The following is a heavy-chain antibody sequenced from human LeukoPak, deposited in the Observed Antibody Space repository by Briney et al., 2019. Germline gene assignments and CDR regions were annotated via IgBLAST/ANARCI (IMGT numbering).Heavy chain of an antibody. CDR1: GYTFTAYY. J-gene: IGHJ4*02. CDR3: ARDFPSSGWYHPFDY. CDR2: INPNSGGT. Sequence: ASVKVSSKASGYTFTAYYMHWVRQAPGQGLEWMGWINPNSGGTNYAQKFQGRVTMTRDTSISTVYMELSRLRSDDTAVYYCARDFPSSGWYHPFDYWGQGILVTVSS. D-gene: IGHD6-19*01. V-gene: IGHV1-2*02.